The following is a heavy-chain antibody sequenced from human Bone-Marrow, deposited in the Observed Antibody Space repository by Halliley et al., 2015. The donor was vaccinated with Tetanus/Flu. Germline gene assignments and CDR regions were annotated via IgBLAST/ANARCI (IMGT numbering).Heavy chain of an antibody. Sequence: QLVQSGAEVKKPGESLKISCKGSGYMFPNYWIGWVRQMPGKGPEWMGHIYPADSETRYSLTFQGQVTLSSDKSISTAYLQWSILKASDTAVYYCIKHENCGGSNYFWRQGTLVALSS. V-gene: IGHV5-51*03. J-gene: IGHJ4*01. D-gene: IGHD2-21*01. CDR1: GYMFPNYW. CDR3: IKHENCGGSNYF. CDR2: IYPADSET.